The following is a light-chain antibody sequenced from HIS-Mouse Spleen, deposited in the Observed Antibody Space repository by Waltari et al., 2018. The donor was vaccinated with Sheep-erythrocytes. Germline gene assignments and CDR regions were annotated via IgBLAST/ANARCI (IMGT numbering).Light chain of an antibody. CDR2: DVS. Sequence: QSALTQPRSVSGSPGQSVTLSCTGTSSDVGGYTYVSRYQPPPGKAPKLMIYDVSKRPSGVPDRFSGSKSGNTASLTISGLQAEDEADYYCCSYAGSYNHVFATGTKVTVL. CDR1: SSDVGGYTY. V-gene: IGLV2-11*01. J-gene: IGLJ1*01. CDR3: CSYAGSYNHV.